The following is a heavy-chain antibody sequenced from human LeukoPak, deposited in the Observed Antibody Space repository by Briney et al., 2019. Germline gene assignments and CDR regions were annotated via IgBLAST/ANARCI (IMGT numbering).Heavy chain of an antibody. J-gene: IGHJ4*02. CDR1: GFTVSSNY. V-gene: IGHV3-53*04. CDR3: ARGVATTVSGIDY. Sequence: PGGSLRLSCAASGFTVSSNYMSWVRQAPGKGLEWVSVIYSGGSTYYAESVKGRFTISRHNSKNTLYLQMNSLRAEDTAVYYCARGVATTVSGIDYWGQGTLVTVSS. D-gene: IGHD5-24*01. CDR2: IYSGGST.